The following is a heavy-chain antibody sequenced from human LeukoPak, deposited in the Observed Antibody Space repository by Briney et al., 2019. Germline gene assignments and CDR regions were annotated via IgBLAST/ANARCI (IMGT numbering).Heavy chain of an antibody. Sequence: GGSLRLSCAASGFTFSSYRMSWVRQAPGKGLEWVSYISSSGSTIYYADSVKGRFTISRDNAKNSLYLQMNSLRAGDTAVYYCARDSFRGSYSDYWGQGTLVTVSS. D-gene: IGHD1-26*01. CDR1: GFTFSSYR. J-gene: IGHJ4*02. CDR3: ARDSFRGSYSDY. V-gene: IGHV3-48*04. CDR2: ISSSGSTI.